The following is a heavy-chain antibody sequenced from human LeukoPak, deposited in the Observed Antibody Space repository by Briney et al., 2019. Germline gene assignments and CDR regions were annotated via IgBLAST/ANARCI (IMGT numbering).Heavy chain of an antibody. CDR2: IYYSGST. D-gene: IGHD2-2*01. J-gene: IGHJ3*02. Sequence: SETLSLTCTVSGGSISSSSYYWGWIRQPPGKGLEWIGSIYYSGSTYYNPSLKSRVTISVDTSKNQFSLKLSSVTAADTAVYYCARGVVGRDAFDIWGQGTMVTVSS. CDR1: GGSISSSSYY. V-gene: IGHV4-39*01. CDR3: ARGVVGRDAFDI.